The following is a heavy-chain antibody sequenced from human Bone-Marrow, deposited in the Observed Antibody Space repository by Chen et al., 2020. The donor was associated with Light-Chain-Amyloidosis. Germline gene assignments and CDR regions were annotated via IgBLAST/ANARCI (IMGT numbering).Heavy chain of an antibody. CDR1: GFTFSLYG. CDR2: ITGGGTSI. CDR3: AGSWRELLVSPYYYMDV. D-gene: IGHD1-26*01. J-gene: IGHJ6*03. Sequence: EVPLVESGGGLVKPGGSLRLSCAASGFTFSLYGMHWVCQAPGKGLEWVSSITGGGTSINYADSVRGRFTISGDNARNSLYLQMNSLRAEDTAVYYCAGSWRELLVSPYYYMDVWGKGTTVTVSS. V-gene: IGHV3-21*01.